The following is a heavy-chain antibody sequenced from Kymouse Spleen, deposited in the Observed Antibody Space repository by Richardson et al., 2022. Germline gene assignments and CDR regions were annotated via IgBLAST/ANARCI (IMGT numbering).Heavy chain of an antibody. CDR3: ARDGLEPYYYYGMDV. Sequence: QVQLVESGGGVVQPGRSLRLSCAASGFTFSSYGMHWVRQAPGKGLEWVAVIWYDGSNKYYADSVKGRFTISRDNSKNTLYLQMNSLRAEDTAVYYCARDGLEPYYYYGMDVWGQGTTVTVSS. J-gene: IGHJ6*02. V-gene: IGHV3-33*01. D-gene: IGHD1-1*01,IGHD1-20*01,IGHD1-7*01. CDR2: IWYDGSNK. CDR1: GFTFSSYG.